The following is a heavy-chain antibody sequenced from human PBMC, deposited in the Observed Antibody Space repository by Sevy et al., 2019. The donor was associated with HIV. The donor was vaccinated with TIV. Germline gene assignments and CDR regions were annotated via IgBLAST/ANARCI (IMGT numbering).Heavy chain of an antibody. Sequence: GGSLRLSCAASGFTFSSYWMSWVRQAPGKGLEWVANIKQDGSEKYYVDSVKGRFTISRDNAKNSLYLQMNSLRAEDPAVYYCAREPYSSILYYFDYWGQGTLVTVSS. J-gene: IGHJ4*02. D-gene: IGHD6-13*01. V-gene: IGHV3-7*01. CDR1: GFTFSSYW. CDR2: IKQDGSEK. CDR3: AREPYSSILYYFDY.